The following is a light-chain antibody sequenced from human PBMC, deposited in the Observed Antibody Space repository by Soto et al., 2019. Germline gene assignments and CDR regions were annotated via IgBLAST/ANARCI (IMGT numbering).Light chain of an antibody. CDR2: GAS. V-gene: IGKV3-15*01. CDR1: QSVGSN. J-gene: IGKJ1*01. CDR3: QQYNNWPPDRT. Sequence: EIVMTQSPATLSVSPGERATLSCRASQSVGSNLAWYQQKPGPAPRLLIYGASTRATGIPARFSGSGSGTEFPLTISSLQSEDFAIYFCQQYNNWPPDRTFGQGTKVEI.